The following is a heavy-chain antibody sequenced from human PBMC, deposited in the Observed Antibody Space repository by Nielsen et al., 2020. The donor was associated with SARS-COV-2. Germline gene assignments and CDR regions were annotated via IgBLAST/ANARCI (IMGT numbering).Heavy chain of an antibody. V-gene: IGHV1-8*01. J-gene: IGHJ4*02. CDR3: ARLAFLGGFDYFDY. Sequence: ASVKVSCKASGYTFTSYDINWVRQATGQGLEWMGWMNPNSGNTGYAQKFQGRVTMTRNTSISTAYMELSSPRSEDTAVYYCARLAFLGGFDYFDYWGQGTLVTVSS. CDR2: MNPNSGNT. CDR1: GYTFTSYD. D-gene: IGHD3-16*01.